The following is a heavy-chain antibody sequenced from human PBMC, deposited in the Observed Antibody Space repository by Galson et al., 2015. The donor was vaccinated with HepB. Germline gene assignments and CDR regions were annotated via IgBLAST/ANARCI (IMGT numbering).Heavy chain of an antibody. Sequence: SLRLSCAASGFTFTNSAMNWVRQAPGKGLEWVSSISYSGGTTYYADSVKGRFTISRDNSKNTMYLQMNSLRADDTAIYYCAKEGGEVTASGVDYWGQGTLVIASS. CDR2: ISYSGGTT. CDR1: GFTFTNSA. J-gene: IGHJ4*02. D-gene: IGHD2-21*02. CDR3: AKEGGEVTASGVDY. V-gene: IGHV3-23*01.